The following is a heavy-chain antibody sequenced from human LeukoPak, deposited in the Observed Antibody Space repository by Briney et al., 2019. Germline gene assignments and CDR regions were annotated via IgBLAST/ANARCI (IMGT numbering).Heavy chain of an antibody. CDR1: GFTFSSYA. CDR2: ISGSGGST. D-gene: IGHD5-12*01. V-gene: IGHV3-23*01. CDR3: AKRPPYSGYEAHFDY. Sequence: PGGSLRLSCAASGFTFSSYAMSWVRQAPGKGLERVSAISGSGGSTYYADSMKGRFTISRDNSKNTLYLQMNSLRAEDTAVYYCAKRPPYSGYEAHFDYWGQGTLVTVSS. J-gene: IGHJ4*02.